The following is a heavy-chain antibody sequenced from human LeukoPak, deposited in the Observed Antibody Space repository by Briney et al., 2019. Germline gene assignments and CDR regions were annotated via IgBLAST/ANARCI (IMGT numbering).Heavy chain of an antibody. CDR2: IYHSGST. CDR1: GYSISSGYY. Sequence: PSETLSLTCAASGYSISSGYYWGWIRQPPGKGLEWIGSIYHSGSTYYNPSLKSRVTISVDTSKNQFSLKLSSVTAADTAVYCCAAHDGGVGAPPGGWGQGTLVTVSS. D-gene: IGHD1-26*01. J-gene: IGHJ4*02. V-gene: IGHV4-38-2*01. CDR3: AAHDGGVGAPPGG.